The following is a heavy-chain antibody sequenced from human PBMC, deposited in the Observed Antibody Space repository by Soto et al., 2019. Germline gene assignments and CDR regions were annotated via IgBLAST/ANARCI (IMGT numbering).Heavy chain of an antibody. V-gene: IGHV4-31*03. Sequence: PSETLSLTCTVSGGSISSGGYYWSWIRQHPGKGLEWIGYIYYSGSTYYNPSLKSRVTISVDTSKNQFSLKLSSVTAADTAVYYCARGVAAAGSRSVDYWGQGTLVTVSS. CDR1: GGSISSGGYY. CDR3: ARGVAAAGSRSVDY. CDR2: IYYSGST. J-gene: IGHJ4*02. D-gene: IGHD6-13*01.